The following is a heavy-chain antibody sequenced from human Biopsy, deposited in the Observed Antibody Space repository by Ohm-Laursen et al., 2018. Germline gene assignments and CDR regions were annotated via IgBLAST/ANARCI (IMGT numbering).Heavy chain of an antibody. J-gene: IGHJ6*02. CDR1: GFTFSDYY. V-gene: IGHV3-11*01. CDR2: ISRSGSII. Sequence: LRLSCTASGFTFSDYYMSWVRQAPGQGLEWLSYISRSGSIIDYADSVKGRFTISRDNAQNTLYLQMNSLRADDTAVYYCARDWGGDYGGNIDYYYFYGMDVWGQGTTVTVSS. D-gene: IGHD4-23*01. CDR3: ARDWGGDYGGNIDYYYFYGMDV.